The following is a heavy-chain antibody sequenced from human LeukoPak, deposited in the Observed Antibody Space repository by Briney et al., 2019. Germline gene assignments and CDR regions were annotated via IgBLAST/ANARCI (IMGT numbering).Heavy chain of an antibody. D-gene: IGHD1-26*01. V-gene: IGHV3-7*01. J-gene: IGHJ3*02. Sequence: GGSLRLSCAASGFTFSTYWMSWVRQAPGKGLEWVANIKQDGSEKYYVDSVKGRFTISRDNAKNSLYLQINSVRAEDTAVYSCARYSYRGRNFVVFDIGGQGTRVTV. CDR3: ARYSYRGRNFVVFDI. CDR2: IKQDGSEK. CDR1: GFTFSTYW.